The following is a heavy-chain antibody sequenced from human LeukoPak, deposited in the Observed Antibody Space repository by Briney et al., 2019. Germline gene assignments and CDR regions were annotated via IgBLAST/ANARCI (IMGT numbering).Heavy chain of an antibody. CDR3: ARDPAYGSGSEDAFDI. D-gene: IGHD3-10*01. CDR2: IYYSGST. CDR1: GGSISSYY. J-gene: IGHJ3*02. Sequence: SETLSLTCTVSGGSISSYYWSWIRQPPGKGLEWIGYIYYSGSTNYNPSLKNRVAISVDTSKNQFSLKLSSVTAADTAVYYCARDPAYGSGSEDAFDIWGQGTMVTVSS. V-gene: IGHV4-59*01.